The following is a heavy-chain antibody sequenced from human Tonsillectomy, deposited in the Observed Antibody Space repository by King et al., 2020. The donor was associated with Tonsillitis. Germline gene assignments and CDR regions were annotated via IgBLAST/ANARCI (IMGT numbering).Heavy chain of an antibody. J-gene: IGHJ4*02. CDR1: GDSLSSGVYF. V-gene: IGHV4-39*01. D-gene: IGHD6-19*01. Sequence: QLQESGPGLVKPSETLSLTCTVSGDSLSSGVYFWAWIRQPPGKGLEWIGSIYYVGGTTHYNPSLKSRVSISIDTAKNHFSLKLRSVTATDTAVYYCARHFGSVAVAGIFDFWGQGTLVTVSS. CDR2: IYYVGGTT. CDR3: ARHFGSVAVAGIFDF.